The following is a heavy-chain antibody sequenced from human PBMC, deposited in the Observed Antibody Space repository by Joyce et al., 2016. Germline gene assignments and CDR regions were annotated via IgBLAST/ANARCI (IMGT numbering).Heavy chain of an antibody. CDR2: ISFDGGSQ. CDR3: ATGCSATTCYAALSDF. CDR1: GFTFSDYA. Sequence: QVQLVESGGGVVQPGKSLRLSCAASGFTFSDYAMHWVRQAPGKGLEWVAVISFDGGSQYYAESVRGRFTVSRDNSKNTLFLQMSSLRLGDTAVYYCATGCSATTCYAALSDFWGQGTLVAVSS. V-gene: IGHV3-30-3*01. D-gene: IGHD2-2*01. J-gene: IGHJ4*02.